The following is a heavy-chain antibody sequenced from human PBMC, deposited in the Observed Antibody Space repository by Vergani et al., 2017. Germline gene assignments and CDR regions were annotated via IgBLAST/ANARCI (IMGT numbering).Heavy chain of an antibody. Sequence: VQMVESGGGLVKPGGSLRLSCVASGFTFSSYGMHWVRQAPGKGLEWVAVISYDGSNKYYADSVKGRFTISRDNSKNTLYLQMNSLRAEDTAVYYCAKDYDFWSGYYNYWGQGTLVTVSS. D-gene: IGHD3-3*01. CDR1: GFTFSSYG. J-gene: IGHJ4*02. CDR2: ISYDGSNK. V-gene: IGHV3-30*18. CDR3: AKDYDFWSGYYNY.